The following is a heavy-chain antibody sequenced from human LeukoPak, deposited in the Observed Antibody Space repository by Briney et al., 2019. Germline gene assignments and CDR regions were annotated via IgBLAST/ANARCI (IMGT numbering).Heavy chain of an antibody. CDR3: VIGVGWQPDY. D-gene: IGHD2-15*01. J-gene: IGHJ4*02. Sequence: SETLSLTCAVYGGSFSGYYWSWIRQPPGKGLEWIGEINHSGSTNYNPSLKSRVTISVDTSKNQFSLELRSVTAADTAVYYCVIGVGWQPDYWGQGALVTVSS. CDR2: INHSGST. CDR1: GGSFSGYY. V-gene: IGHV4-34*01.